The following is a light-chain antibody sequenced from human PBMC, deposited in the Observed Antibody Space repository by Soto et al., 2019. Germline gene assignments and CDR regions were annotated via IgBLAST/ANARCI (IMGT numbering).Light chain of an antibody. J-gene: IGKJ3*01. CDR2: GAA. CDR1: QSFSSSY. CDR3: QHYGSSPPSVT. V-gene: IGKV3-20*01. Sequence: VLTQSPDTLSLSPGERATLSCGASQSFSSSYLACYQQIPGQTPRLLIFGAASRATGMPERFSGRGSGTVFTLTINRLEPEDFAVYYCQHYGSSPPSVTFGSGTKVDI.